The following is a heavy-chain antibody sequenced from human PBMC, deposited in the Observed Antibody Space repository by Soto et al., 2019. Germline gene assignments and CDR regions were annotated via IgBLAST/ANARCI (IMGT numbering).Heavy chain of an antibody. D-gene: IGHD3-3*01. CDR2: IRGSGDVT. J-gene: IGHJ6*03. CDR1: GFTFSNYA. Sequence: EVQLLESGGGLVQPGGSLRLSCAASGFTFSNYAMTWVRQAPGKGLEWVSVIRGSGDVTYYVDSVQGRFAISRDNSKNTLYLQMNSLRDEDTAIYYCAKHGGPSYSYYMDVWGKGTTVTVSS. CDR3: AKHGGPSYSYYMDV. V-gene: IGHV3-23*01.